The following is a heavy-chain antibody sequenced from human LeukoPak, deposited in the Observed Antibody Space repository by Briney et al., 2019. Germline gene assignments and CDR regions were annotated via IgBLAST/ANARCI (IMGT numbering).Heavy chain of an antibody. Sequence: ASVKVSCKASGYTFTGYYMHWVRQAPGQGLEWMGWINPNSGGTNYAQKFQGRVTMTRDTSISTAYMELSRLRSDDTAVYYCARSSLYGSGSYIFDYWGQGTLVTVSS. D-gene: IGHD3-10*01. V-gene: IGHV1-2*02. CDR1: GYTFTGYY. J-gene: IGHJ4*02. CDR3: ARSSLYGSGSYIFDY. CDR2: INPNSGGT.